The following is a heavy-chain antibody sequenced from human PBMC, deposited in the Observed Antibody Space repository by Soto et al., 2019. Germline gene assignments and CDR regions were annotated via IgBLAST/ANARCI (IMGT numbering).Heavy chain of an antibody. CDR1: GFTFSSYS. CDR2: ISSISSYI. CDR3: ARDSRVTTLDY. V-gene: IGHV3-21*01. D-gene: IGHD1-1*01. Sequence: GGSLRLSCAASGFTFSSYSMNWVRQAPGKGLEWVSSISSISSYIYYADSVKGRFTISRDNPKNSRYLQMNSLTAEDTAVYYCARDSRVTTLDYWGQGTLVTVSA. J-gene: IGHJ4*02.